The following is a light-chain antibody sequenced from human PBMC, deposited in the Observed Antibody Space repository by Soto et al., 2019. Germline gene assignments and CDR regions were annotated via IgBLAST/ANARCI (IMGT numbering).Light chain of an antibody. CDR3: QQRSNWPPRIA. Sequence: EIVLTQSPATLSLSPGERATLSCRASQSVSSNLAWYQQKPGQAPRLLIYGASTRATGIPARFSGSGSGTDFTLTVSSLEPEDFAVYYCQQRSNWPPRIAFGQGTRLEIK. CDR1: QSVSSN. J-gene: IGKJ5*01. CDR2: GAS. V-gene: IGKV3-11*01.